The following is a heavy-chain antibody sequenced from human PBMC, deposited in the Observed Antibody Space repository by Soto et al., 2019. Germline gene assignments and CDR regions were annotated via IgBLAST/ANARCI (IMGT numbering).Heavy chain of an antibody. CDR1: GGSISSGGFY. CDR2: IYYTGSA. V-gene: IGHV4-31*03. J-gene: IGHJ4*02. CDR3: ARNIVGGNSRQGLGY. Sequence: QVQLQESGPGLVKPSQTLSLTCTVSGGSISSGGFYWSWVRQHPGKGLEWIVYIYYTGSAFYNPSLRSRAALSVDTSKNQFSLNLYSVTAADTAVYYCARNIVGGNSRQGLGYWGQGALVTVSS. D-gene: IGHD1-26*01.